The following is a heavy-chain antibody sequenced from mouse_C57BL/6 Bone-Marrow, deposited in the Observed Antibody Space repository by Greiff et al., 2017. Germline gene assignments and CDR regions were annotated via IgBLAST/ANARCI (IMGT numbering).Heavy chain of an antibody. CDR2: SSSGSSTI. J-gene: IGHJ4*01. Sequence: EVKLVESGGGLVQPGGSLKLSCAASGFTFSDYGMHWVRQAPEKGLEWVAYSSSGSSTIYYADTVKGRFTISRDNAKNTLFLQMTSLRSEDTAMYYCASVVAERYYAMDYWGQGTSVTVSS. V-gene: IGHV5-17*01. CDR1: GFTFSDYG. D-gene: IGHD1-1*01. CDR3: ASVVAERYYAMDY.